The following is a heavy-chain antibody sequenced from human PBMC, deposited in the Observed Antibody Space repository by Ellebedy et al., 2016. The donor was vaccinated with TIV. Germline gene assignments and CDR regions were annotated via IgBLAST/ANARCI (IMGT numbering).Heavy chain of an antibody. Sequence: GESLKISCAVSGFTFSSYWMNWVRQAPGKGLEWVANINQDGSEKYYVDSVKGRFTISRDNAKNSLCLQMNSLRAEDTAVYYCARFSGYDYWGQGTLVTVSS. CDR1: GFTFSSYW. V-gene: IGHV3-7*03. CDR3: ARFSGYDY. D-gene: IGHD5-12*01. J-gene: IGHJ4*02. CDR2: INQDGSEK.